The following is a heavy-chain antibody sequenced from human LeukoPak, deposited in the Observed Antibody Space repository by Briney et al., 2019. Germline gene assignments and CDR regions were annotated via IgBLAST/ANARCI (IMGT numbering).Heavy chain of an antibody. CDR1: GFTFSSYA. J-gene: IGHJ4*02. CDR2: ISYDGSNK. D-gene: IGHD3-22*01. CDR3: ARDVPYDSSGFGDY. V-gene: IGHV3-30*04. Sequence: GGSLRLSCAASGFTFSSYAMLWVRQAPGKGLEWVAVISYDGSNKYYADSVKGRFTISRDNSKNTLYLQMNSLRAEDTAVYYCARDVPYDSSGFGDYWGQGTLVTVSS.